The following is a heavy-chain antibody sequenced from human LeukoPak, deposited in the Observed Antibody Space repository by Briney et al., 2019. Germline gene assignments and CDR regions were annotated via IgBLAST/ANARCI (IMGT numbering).Heavy chain of an antibody. D-gene: IGHD3-10*01. V-gene: IGHV3-30*18. CDR2: ISYDGSNK. J-gene: IGHJ3*02. CDR1: GFTFSDYY. CDR3: AKDQHPWRSIVRGYASDI. Sequence: PGGSPRLSCAASGFTFSDYYMSWIRQAPGKGLEWVAVISYDGSNKYYADSVKGRFTISRDNSKNTLYLQMNSLRAEDTAVYYCAKDQHPWRSIVRGYASDIWGQGTMVTVSS.